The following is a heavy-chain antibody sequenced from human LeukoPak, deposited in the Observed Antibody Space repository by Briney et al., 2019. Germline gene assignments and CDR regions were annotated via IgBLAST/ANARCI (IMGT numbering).Heavy chain of an antibody. Sequence: GGSLRLSCAASGFTFSSFWMSWVRQAPGKGLEWVANIKQDGSEEYYVDSVKGRFTISRDNARNSLYLQMNSLRAEDTAVYYCARWEGNGYYFDYRGQGTLVTVSS. V-gene: IGHV3-7*01. CDR2: IKQDGSEE. J-gene: IGHJ4*02. CDR3: ARWEGNGYYFDY. CDR1: GFTFSSFW. D-gene: IGHD3-22*01.